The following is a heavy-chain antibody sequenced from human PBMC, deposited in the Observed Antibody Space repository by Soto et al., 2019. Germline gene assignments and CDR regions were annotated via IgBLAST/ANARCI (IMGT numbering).Heavy chain of an antibody. CDR2: ISGSGGST. V-gene: IGHV3-23*01. CDR3: AKGVLSLVVVVAADV. CDR1: GFTFSSYA. Sequence: PGGSLRLSCAASGFTFSSYAMSWVRQAPGKGLEWVSGISGSGGSTYYADSVKGRFTISRDNSKNTLYLQMNSLRAEDTAVYYCAKGVLSLVVVVAADVWGQGTTVTVSS. D-gene: IGHD2-15*01. J-gene: IGHJ6*02.